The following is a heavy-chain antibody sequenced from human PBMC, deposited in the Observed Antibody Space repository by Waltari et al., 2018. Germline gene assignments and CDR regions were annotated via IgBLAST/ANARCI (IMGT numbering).Heavy chain of an antibody. CDR2: INPNIGST. Sequence: QVQLVQSGAEVKKPGASVKISCKASGYIFTSYYLHWVRQAPGQGLEWMGIINPNIGSTSYTQKFQGRVTMTRDTSTDTVYMELSSLKSEDAAVYYCARLAGSPNRSHGSEDFWGQGTTVTVSS. CDR1: GYIFTSYY. J-gene: IGHJ6*02. D-gene: IGHD2-15*01. CDR3: ARLAGSPNRSHGSEDF. V-gene: IGHV1-46*01.